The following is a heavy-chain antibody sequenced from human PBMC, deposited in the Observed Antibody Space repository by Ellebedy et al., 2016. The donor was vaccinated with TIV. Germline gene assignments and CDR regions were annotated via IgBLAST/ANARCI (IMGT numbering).Heavy chain of an antibody. CDR1: GFTSSDHY. CDR2: SRNNANSYTT. J-gene: IGHJ2*01. D-gene: IGHD1-7*01. CDR3: ARGNFYFDL. V-gene: IGHV3-72*01. Sequence: GESLKISCAASGFTSSDHYMDWVRQAPGKGLEWLARSRNNANSYTTQYAASVKGRFTISRDVSKNSLYLQMNSLKTEDTAVYYCARGNFYFDLWGRGTLVTVSS.